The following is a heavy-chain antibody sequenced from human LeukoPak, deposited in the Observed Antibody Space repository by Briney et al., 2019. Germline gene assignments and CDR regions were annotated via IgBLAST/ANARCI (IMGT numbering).Heavy chain of an antibody. D-gene: IGHD1-26*01. CDR1: GGTFSSYA. V-gene: IGHV1-69*05. CDR3: AGDSGTWDWYFDL. Sequence: SVKVSCKASGGTFSSYAISWVRQAPGQGLEWMGRIILIFGTASYAQKFQGRVTITTDESTSTAYMELSSLRSEDTAVYYCAGDSGTWDWYFDLWGRGTLVTVSS. CDR2: IILIFGTA. J-gene: IGHJ2*01.